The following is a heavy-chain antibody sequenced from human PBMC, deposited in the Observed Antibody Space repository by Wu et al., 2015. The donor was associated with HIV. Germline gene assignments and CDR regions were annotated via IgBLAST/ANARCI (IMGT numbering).Heavy chain of an antibody. J-gene: IGHJ5*02. Sequence: QVQLVQSGAEVKKPGASVKVSCKASGYTFTSYYMHWVRQAPGQGLEWMGWMNPNSGNTGYAQKFQGRVTMTRNTSISTAYMELSSLRSEDTAVYYCARDYYDSSGYYYPIGFDPWGQGTLVTVSS. CDR1: GYTFTSYY. CDR2: MNPNSGNT. D-gene: IGHD3-22*01. CDR3: ARDYYDSSGYYYPIGFDP. V-gene: IGHV1-8*02.